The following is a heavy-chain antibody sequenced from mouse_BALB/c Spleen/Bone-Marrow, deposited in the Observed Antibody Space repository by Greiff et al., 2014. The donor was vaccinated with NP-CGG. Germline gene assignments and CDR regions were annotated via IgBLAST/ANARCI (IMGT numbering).Heavy chain of an antibody. CDR2: IYPYNGVT. CDR3: ARIYYGYEFTY. CDR1: GYTFTDYN. Sequence: VQLQQSGPELLKPGASVKISCKASGYTFTDYNMHWVKQSHGKSLEGIGYIYPYNGVTAYNQKFKSKATLTVDNSSSTAYMEFRSLPSEDSAVYYCARIYYGYEFTYWGQGTLVTVSA. D-gene: IGHD2-2*01. J-gene: IGHJ3*01. V-gene: IGHV1S29*02.